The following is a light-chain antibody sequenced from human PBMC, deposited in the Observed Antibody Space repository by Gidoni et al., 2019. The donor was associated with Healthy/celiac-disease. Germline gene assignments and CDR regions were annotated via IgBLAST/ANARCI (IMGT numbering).Light chain of an antibody. Sequence: IVLTQSPGTLSLSPGERATLSCRASQSVRSSYLAWYHQKPGQAPRLLIYGTSTRAAGIPDRFTGSGSGTDFTLTISRLEPEDFAVYFCQQYSSYTFGQXTKLEIK. CDR3: QQYSSYT. CDR1: QSVRSSY. J-gene: IGKJ2*01. CDR2: GTS. V-gene: IGKV3-20*01.